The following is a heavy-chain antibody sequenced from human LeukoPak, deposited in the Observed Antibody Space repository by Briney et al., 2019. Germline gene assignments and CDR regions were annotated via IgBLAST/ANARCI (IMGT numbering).Heavy chain of an antibody. Sequence: ASVKVSCKASGGTFSSYAISWVRQAPGQGLEWMGGIIPIFGTANYAQKFQGRVTITADESTSTAYMELSSLRSEDTAVYYCAREEGGASAGAFDIWSQGTMVTVSS. CDR3: AREEGGASAGAFDI. D-gene: IGHD1-26*01. J-gene: IGHJ3*02. V-gene: IGHV1-69*01. CDR1: GGTFSSYA. CDR2: IIPIFGTA.